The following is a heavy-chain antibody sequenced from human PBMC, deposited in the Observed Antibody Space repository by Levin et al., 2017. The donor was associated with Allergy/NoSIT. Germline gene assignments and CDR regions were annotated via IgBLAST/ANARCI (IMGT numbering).Heavy chain of an antibody. CDR1: GFTFSSYS. V-gene: IGHV3-48*02. D-gene: IGHD6-13*01. CDR2: ISSSSSTI. J-gene: IGHJ6*03. CDR3: ARPNIAAASDQHYYYMDV. Sequence: GGSLRLSCAASGFTFSSYSMNWVRQAPGKGLEWVSYISSSSSTIYYADSVKGRFTISRDNAKNSLYLQMNSLRDEDTAVYYCARPNIAAASDQHYYYMDVWGKGTTVTVSS.